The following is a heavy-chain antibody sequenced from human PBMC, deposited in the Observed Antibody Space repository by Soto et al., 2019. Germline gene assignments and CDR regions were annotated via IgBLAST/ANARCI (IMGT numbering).Heavy chain of an antibody. CDR1: GFTFSSYA. J-gene: IGHJ4*02. V-gene: IGHV3-23*01. CDR3: AKGPTVTTVSFLDY. Sequence: EVQLLESGGGLVQPGGSLRLSCAASGFTFSSYAMSWVRQAPGKGLEWVSAISGSGGSTYYADSVKGRFTISRDNSKNTLYLQMNSLKAEDTAVYYCAKGPTVTTVSFLDYWGQGTLVTVSS. CDR2: ISGSGGST. D-gene: IGHD4-17*01.